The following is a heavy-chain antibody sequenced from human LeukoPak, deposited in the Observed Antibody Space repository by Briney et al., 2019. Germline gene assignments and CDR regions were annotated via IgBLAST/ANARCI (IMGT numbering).Heavy chain of an antibody. D-gene: IGHD6-19*01. V-gene: IGHV1-46*01. J-gene: IGHJ4*02. CDR2: INPSAGST. CDR3: ARKGDIAVAGLVLDH. CDR1: GYTFTSYY. Sequence: SVKASCKASGYTFTSYYLHWVRQAPGQGLEWMGIINPSAGSTSYAQKFQGRVTMTRDTSTSTVYMELSSLRSEDTAVYYCARKGDIAVAGLVLDHWGQGTLVTVSS.